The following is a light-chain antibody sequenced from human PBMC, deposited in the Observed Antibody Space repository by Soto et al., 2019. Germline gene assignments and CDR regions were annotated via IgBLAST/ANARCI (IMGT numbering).Light chain of an antibody. V-gene: IGLV2-14*01. J-gene: IGLJ1*01. Sequence: QSVLTQSASVSGSPGQSITISCTGTSSDVGGHDYVSWYQQHPGKAPTLMIYQFTNRPSGVSSRFSGSKSGNTAFLIISGLQAEDEADYYCSSYTSSSTFVFGTGTNVTVL. CDR1: SSDVGGHDY. CDR2: QFT. CDR3: SSYTSSSTFV.